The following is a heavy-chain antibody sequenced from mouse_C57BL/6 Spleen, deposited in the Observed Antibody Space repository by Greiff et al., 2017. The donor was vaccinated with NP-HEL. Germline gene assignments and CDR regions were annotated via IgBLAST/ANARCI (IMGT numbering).Heavy chain of an antibody. D-gene: IGHD2-5*01. Sequence: VQLQQSGPELVKPRASVKISCKASGYSFTGYYMNWVKQSPEKSLEWIGEINPSTGGTTYNQKFKAKATLTVDKSSSTAYMQLKSLTSEDSAVYYCARKGSNYLFDYWGQGTTLTVSS. CDR2: INPSTGGT. CDR3: ARKGSNYLFDY. V-gene: IGHV1-42*01. CDR1: GYSFTGYY. J-gene: IGHJ2*01.